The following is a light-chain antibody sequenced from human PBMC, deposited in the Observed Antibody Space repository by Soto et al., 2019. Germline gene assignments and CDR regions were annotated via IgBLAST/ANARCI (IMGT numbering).Light chain of an antibody. Sequence: EIVLTQSPATLSLSPGERATLSCRASQSVTTYLVWYQQKPGQAPRLLIYDASKRATGIPDKFSGSGSGTDFTLTISSLEPEDFAVYYCQQRSSLPRAFGGGTKVELK. CDR2: DAS. J-gene: IGKJ4*01. CDR3: QQRSSLPRA. V-gene: IGKV3-11*01. CDR1: QSVTTY.